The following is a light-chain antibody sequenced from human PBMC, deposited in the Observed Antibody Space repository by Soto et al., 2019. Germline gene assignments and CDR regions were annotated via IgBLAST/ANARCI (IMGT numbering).Light chain of an antibody. V-gene: IGKV3-11*01. CDR1: QSVSS. CDR3: QQRSNWRIT. Sequence: EIVLTQSPATLSLSPGERATLSCRASQSVSSLAWYQQKPGQAPRLLIYDASNRATGIPARFSGSGSGTDFTLTISSLEPEDFAVYYCQQRSNWRITFGQGTRLEIK. J-gene: IGKJ5*01. CDR2: DAS.